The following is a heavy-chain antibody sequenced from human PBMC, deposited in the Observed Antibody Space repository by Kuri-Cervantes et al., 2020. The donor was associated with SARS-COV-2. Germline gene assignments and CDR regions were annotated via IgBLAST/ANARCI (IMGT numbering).Heavy chain of an antibody. CDR2: INPNSGGT. V-gene: IGHV1-2*04. CDR3: ARARPRGQDIVVVPAAQKDYYYGMDV. Sequence: ASVKVSCKASGYTFTGYYMHWVRQAPGQGLEWMGWINPNSGGTNYAQKFQGWVTMTRDTSISTAYMGLSRLRSDDTAVYYCARARPRGQDIVVVPAAQKDYYYGMDVWGQGTTVTVSS. D-gene: IGHD2-2*01. CDR1: GYTFTGYY. J-gene: IGHJ6*02.